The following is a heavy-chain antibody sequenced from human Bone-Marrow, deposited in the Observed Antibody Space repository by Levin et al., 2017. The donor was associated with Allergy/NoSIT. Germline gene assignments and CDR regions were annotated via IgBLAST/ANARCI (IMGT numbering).Heavy chain of an antibody. CDR2: ISGAGGVT. CDR3: AGAPHGGYGQED. J-gene: IGHJ4*02. CDR1: GFTFSNYV. V-gene: IGHV3-23*01. D-gene: IGHD5-18*01. Sequence: GGSLRLSCVGSGFTFSNYVMNWIRQAPGEGLEWVSVISGAGGVTYYADSVKGRFTISRDNSKSTVYLQMNSVRAEDTALYYCAGAPHGGYGQEDWGQGTSVTVSS.